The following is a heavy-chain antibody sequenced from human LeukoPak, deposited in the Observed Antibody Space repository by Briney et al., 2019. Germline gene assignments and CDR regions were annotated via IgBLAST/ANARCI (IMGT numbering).Heavy chain of an antibody. CDR1: GASISSYY. Sequence: SETLSLTCTVSGASISSYYWSWIRQPPGKGLEWIGEINHSGSTNYNPSLKSRVTISVDTSKNQFSLKLSSVTAADTAVYYCARGAYSSSWYYLHYGMDVWGQGTTVTVSS. D-gene: IGHD6-13*01. CDR2: INHSGST. CDR3: ARGAYSSSWYYLHYGMDV. V-gene: IGHV4-34*01. J-gene: IGHJ6*02.